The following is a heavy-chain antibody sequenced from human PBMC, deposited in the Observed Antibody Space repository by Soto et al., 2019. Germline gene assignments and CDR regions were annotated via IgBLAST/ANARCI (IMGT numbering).Heavy chain of an antibody. V-gene: IGHV3-23*01. CDR2: ISGSGGST. J-gene: IGHJ6*02. CDR1: GFTFSSYA. CDR3: AKGLGELSGDSDYYYYGMDV. D-gene: IGHD3-16*02. Sequence: GGSLRLSCAASGFTFSSYAMSWVRQAPGKGLEWVSAISGSGGSTYYADSVKGRFTISRDNSKNTLYLQMNSLRAEDTAVYYCAKGLGELSGDSDYYYYGMDVWGQGTTVTVSS.